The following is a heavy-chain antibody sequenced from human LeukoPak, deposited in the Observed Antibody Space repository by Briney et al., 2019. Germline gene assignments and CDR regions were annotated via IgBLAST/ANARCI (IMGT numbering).Heavy chain of an antibody. J-gene: IGHJ6*03. CDR1: GDSMSDYF. Sequence: SETLSLTCTVSGDSMSDYFWTWIRQPPGKGLEWIGYAADSGSTNYNPSLKSRVTISVDSSTNHFSLKLSSVTAADTAVYYCARTTEGGYSYGYFYYYYMDVWGKGTTVTISS. CDR3: ARTTEGGYSYGYFYYYYMDV. D-gene: IGHD5-18*01. CDR2: AADSGST. V-gene: IGHV4-59*01.